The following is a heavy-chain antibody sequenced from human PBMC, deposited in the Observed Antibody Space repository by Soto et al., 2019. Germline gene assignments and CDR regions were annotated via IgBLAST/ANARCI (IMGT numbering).Heavy chain of an antibody. CDR1: GFTFSNHG. CDR3: ARDRGWSRSHYFDS. Sequence: QVQSVESGGGVVQPGTSLRLSCAVSGFTFSNHGMHWVRQAPGKGLEWVAFISYDGRNKDYVDSLKGRFTISRDNFKDTLLLQMNTLRADDTAVYYCARDRGWSRSHYFDSWGQGTLVTVSS. CDR2: ISYDGRNK. D-gene: IGHD2-15*01. J-gene: IGHJ4*02. V-gene: IGHV3-33*01.